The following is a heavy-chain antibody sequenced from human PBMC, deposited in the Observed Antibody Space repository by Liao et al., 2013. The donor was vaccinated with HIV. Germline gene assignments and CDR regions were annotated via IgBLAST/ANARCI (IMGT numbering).Heavy chain of an antibody. CDR1: GGSVSSGTFF. V-gene: IGHV4-61*02. J-gene: IGHJ3*02. CDR3: ASHGDYGGWDAFDI. Sequence: QALLQESGPEVMKPSQTLSLTCTVSGGSVSSGTFFWTWIRQPAGKPLEWIGRVYATGTTNYNPSLKRRVTISMDSSKNQFSLRLISVTAADTAVYYCASHGDYGGWDAFDIWGQGTMVSVSS. CDR2: VYATGTT. D-gene: IGHD4-17*01.